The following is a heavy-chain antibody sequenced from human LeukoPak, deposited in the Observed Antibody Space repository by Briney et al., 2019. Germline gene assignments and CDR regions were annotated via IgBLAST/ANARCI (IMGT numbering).Heavy chain of an antibody. CDR3: ARSVVVPAAIGYYYYYYMDV. J-gene: IGHJ6*03. Sequence: ASVKVSCKASGYTFTSYAMHWVRQAPGQGLEWMGWINTNTGNPTYAQGFTGRFVFSLDTSVSTAYLQISSLKAEDTAVYYCARSVVVPAAIGYYYYYYMDVWGKGTTVTVSS. CDR1: GYTFTSYA. D-gene: IGHD2-2*01. CDR2: INTNTGNP. V-gene: IGHV7-4-1*02.